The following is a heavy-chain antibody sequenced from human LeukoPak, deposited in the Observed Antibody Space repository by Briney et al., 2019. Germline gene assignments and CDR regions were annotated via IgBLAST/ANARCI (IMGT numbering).Heavy chain of an antibody. V-gene: IGHV4-39*07. D-gene: IGHD6-13*01. CDR3: ARGYGSSWYYFDY. CDR1: GGSISSSSYY. CDR2: IYYSGST. J-gene: IGHJ4*02. Sequence: SETLSLTCTVSGGSISSSSYYWGWIRQPPGKGLEWIGSIYYSGSTNHNPSLKSRVTISVDTPKNQFSLRLSSVTAADTAVYYCARGYGSSWYYFDYWGQGTLVTVSS.